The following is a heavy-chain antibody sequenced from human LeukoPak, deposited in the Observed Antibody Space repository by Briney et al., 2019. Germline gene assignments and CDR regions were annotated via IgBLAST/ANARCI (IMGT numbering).Heavy chain of an antibody. CDR2: ISSSGSTI. CDR1: GFTFSSYE. J-gene: IGHJ5*02. Sequence: GGSLRLSCAASGFTFSSYEMNWVRQAPGKGLAWVSYISSSGSTIYYADSVKGRFTISRDNAKNSLYLQMNSLRAEDTAVYYCARDGGYDEGWFDPWGQGTLVTVSS. D-gene: IGHD5-12*01. V-gene: IGHV3-48*03. CDR3: ARDGGYDEGWFDP.